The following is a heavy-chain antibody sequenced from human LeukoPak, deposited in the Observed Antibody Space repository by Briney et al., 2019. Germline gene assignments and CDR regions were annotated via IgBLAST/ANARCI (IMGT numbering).Heavy chain of an antibody. CDR1: GYTFTSYG. CDR2: ISAYNGNT. CDR3: ARDFDRITMVRGGPYFDY. J-gene: IGHJ4*02. D-gene: IGHD3-10*01. V-gene: IGHV1-18*01. Sequence: ASVKVSCKASGYTFTSYGISWVRQAPGQGLEWMGWISAYNGNTNDAQKLQGRVTMTTDTSTSTAYMELRSLRSDDTAVYYCARDFDRITMVRGGPYFDYWGQGTLVTVSS.